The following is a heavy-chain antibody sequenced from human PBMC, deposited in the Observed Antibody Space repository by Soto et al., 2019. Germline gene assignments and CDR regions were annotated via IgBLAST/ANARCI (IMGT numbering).Heavy chain of an antibody. Sequence: QVQLVQSGAEVKKPGASVKVSCKASGYTFTSYGISWVRQAPGQGLEWMGWISAYNGNTNYAQKLQGRVTMTTDTSTSTDYRELRSLRSDDTAVYYCARDHRWFGESYNWFDPWGQGTLVTVSS. CDR3: ARDHRWFGESYNWFDP. CDR2: ISAYNGNT. V-gene: IGHV1-18*01. J-gene: IGHJ5*02. D-gene: IGHD3-10*01. CDR1: GYTFTSYG.